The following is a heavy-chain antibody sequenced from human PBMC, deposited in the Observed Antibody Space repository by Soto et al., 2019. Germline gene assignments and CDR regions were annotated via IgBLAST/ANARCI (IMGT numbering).Heavy chain of an antibody. CDR3: ARVLGYSSSWWRHSAFDI. CDR2: IYHTGST. D-gene: IGHD6-13*01. CDR1: GDSISRGFYY. J-gene: IGHJ3*02. V-gene: IGHV4-31*03. Sequence: SETLSLTCTVSGDSISRGFYYWSWIRQHPGKGLEWIGNIYHTGSTDFNPSLKSRLTMSVDTSKNQFSLRLTSVTAADTAVYYCARVLGYSSSWWRHSAFDIWGQGTTVTVSS.